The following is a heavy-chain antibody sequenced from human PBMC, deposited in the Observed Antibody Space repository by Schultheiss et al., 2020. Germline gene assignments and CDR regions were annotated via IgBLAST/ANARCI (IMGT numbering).Heavy chain of an antibody. CDR2: INTNTGNP. D-gene: IGHD3-10*01. Sequence: ASVKVSCKASGYTFTRYGISGVRQSPGHGLEWKGWINTNTGNPTYAQGFTGRFVFSLDTSVSTAYLQISSLKAEDTAVYYCARGAPGHYGSGIDYWGQGTLVSVSS. V-gene: IGHV7-4-1*02. CDR1: GYTFTRYG. CDR3: ARGAPGHYGSGIDY. J-gene: IGHJ4*02.